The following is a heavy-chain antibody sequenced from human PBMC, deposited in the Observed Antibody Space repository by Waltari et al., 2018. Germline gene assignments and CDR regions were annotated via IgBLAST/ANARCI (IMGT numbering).Heavy chain of an antibody. V-gene: IGHV3-30*18. D-gene: IGHD1-20*01. Sequence: QVQLVESGGGVVQPGRSLRLSCAASGFTSSSYGMHWVRQAPGKGLEWVAVISYDGSNKYYADSVKGRFTISRDNSKNTLYLQMNSLRDEDTAVYYCAKATKVGITGIHYYYYMDVWGKGTTVTVSS. CDR1: GFTSSSYG. CDR2: ISYDGSNK. CDR3: AKATKVGITGIHYYYYMDV. J-gene: IGHJ6*03.